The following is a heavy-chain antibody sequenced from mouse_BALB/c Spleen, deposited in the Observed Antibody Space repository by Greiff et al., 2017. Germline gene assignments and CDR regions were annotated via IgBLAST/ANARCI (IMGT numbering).Heavy chain of an antibody. CDR2: IYPGDGDT. J-gene: IGHJ3*01. D-gene: IGHD2-3*01. V-gene: IGHV1-82*01. CDR1: GYAFSSSW. Sequence: QVHVKQSGPELVKPGASVKISCKASGYAFSSSWMNWVKQRPGQGLEWIGRIYPGDGDTNYNGKFKGKATLTADKSSSTAYMQLSSLTSVDSAVYFCARSGDGYSFAYWGQGTLVTVSA. CDR3: ARSGDGYSFAY.